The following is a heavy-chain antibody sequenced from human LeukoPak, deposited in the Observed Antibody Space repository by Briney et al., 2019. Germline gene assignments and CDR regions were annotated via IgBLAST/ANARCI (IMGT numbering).Heavy chain of an antibody. Sequence: PSETLSLTCTVSGGSITNFHGGWIRQSPGKGLELIGYIYYSGTTNYSPSLKSRVSISVDTSKKQFSLKLSSVTAADTAVYYCARSPGGGFDIWGQGTMVTV. CDR1: GGSITNFH. D-gene: IGHD2-15*01. CDR2: IYYSGTT. J-gene: IGHJ3*02. CDR3: ARSPGGGFDI. V-gene: IGHV4-59*01.